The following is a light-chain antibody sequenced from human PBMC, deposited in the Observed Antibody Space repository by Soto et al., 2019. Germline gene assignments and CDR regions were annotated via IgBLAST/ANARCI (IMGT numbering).Light chain of an antibody. J-gene: IGKJ2*01. CDR1: QSVSSN. Sequence: EIVKTQSPATLSVSPGERATLSCRASQSVSSNLAWYQQKPGQAPRLLIYGASTRATGIPARFSGSGSGTEFTLTISSLQSEDFEVHYCQQYNNWPRTFGQGTKVEIX. V-gene: IGKV3-15*01. CDR3: QQYNNWPRT. CDR2: GAS.